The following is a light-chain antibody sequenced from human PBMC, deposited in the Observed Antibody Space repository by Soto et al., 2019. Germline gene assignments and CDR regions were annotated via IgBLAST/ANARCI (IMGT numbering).Light chain of an antibody. Sequence: DIQMTQSPSTLSASVGDRVTITCRASQSISSWLAWYQQKPGKAPKLLIYDASSLESGVPSRFSGSGSGTEVTLTISSLQPDDFATSYCQQYNSYSHTFGQGTKVEIK. CDR3: QQYNSYSHT. CDR1: QSISSW. CDR2: DAS. J-gene: IGKJ1*01. V-gene: IGKV1-5*01.